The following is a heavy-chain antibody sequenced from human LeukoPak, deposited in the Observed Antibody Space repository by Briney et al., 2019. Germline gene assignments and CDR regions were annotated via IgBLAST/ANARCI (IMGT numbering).Heavy chain of an antibody. CDR1: GYAFTSYD. CDR3: ARDPAQWLLQTGENWFDP. V-gene: IGHV1-8*01. J-gene: IGHJ5*02. D-gene: IGHD3-22*01. CDR2: MNPNSGNT. Sequence: ASVKVSCKASGYAFTSYDINWVRQATGQGLEWMGWMNPNSGNTGYAQKFQGRVTMTRNTSISTAYMELSSLRSEDTAVYYCARDPAQWLLQTGENWFDPWGQGTLVTVSS.